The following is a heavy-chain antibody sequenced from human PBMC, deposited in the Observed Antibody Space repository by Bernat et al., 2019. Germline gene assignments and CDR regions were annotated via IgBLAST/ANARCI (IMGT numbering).Heavy chain of an antibody. J-gene: IGHJ6*02. Sequence: QVQLVESGGGVVQPGRSLRLSCAASGFTFSSYGMHWVRQAPGKGLEWVAVISYDGSNKYYADSVKGRFTISRDNSKNTLYLQMNSLRAEDTAVYYCARANAMDVWGQGTTVTVSS. CDR2: ISYDGSNK. CDR3: ARANAMDV. CDR1: GFTFSSYG. V-gene: IGHV3-30*03.